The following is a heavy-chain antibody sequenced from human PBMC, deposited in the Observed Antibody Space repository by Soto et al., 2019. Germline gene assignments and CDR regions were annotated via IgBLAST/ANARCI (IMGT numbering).Heavy chain of an antibody. CDR2: IIPIFGTA. V-gene: IGHV1-69*12. D-gene: IGHD2-15*01. Sequence: VQLVQSGAEVKKPGSSVKVSCKASGGTFSSYAISWVRQAPGQGLEWMGGIIPIFGTANYAQKFQGRVTITADESTSTAYMELSSLRSEDTAVYYCARDDIVVVVAATHNYYYGMDVWGQGTTVTVSS. J-gene: IGHJ6*02. CDR1: GGTFSSYA. CDR3: ARDDIVVVVAATHNYYYGMDV.